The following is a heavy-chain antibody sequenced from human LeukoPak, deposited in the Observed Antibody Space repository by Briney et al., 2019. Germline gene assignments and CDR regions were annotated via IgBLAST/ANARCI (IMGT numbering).Heavy chain of an antibody. Sequence: SETLSLTXAVYGGSFSGYYWSWIRQPPGKGLGWIGEINHSGSTNYNPSLKSRVTISVDTSKNQFSLKLSSVTAADTAVYYCARRRGGYCSSTSCYTRSGEDYWGQGTLVTVSS. CDR2: INHSGST. CDR3: ARRRGGYCSSTSCYTRSGEDY. J-gene: IGHJ4*02. D-gene: IGHD2-2*02. CDR1: GGSFSGYY. V-gene: IGHV4-34*01.